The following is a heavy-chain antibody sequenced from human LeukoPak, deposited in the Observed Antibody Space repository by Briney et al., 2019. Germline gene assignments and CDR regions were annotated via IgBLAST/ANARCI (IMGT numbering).Heavy chain of an antibody. Sequence: SRTLSLTCTVSGGSISSGSYYWSWIRQPAGKGLEWIGRIYTSGSTNYNPSLQSRVTISVDTSKNQFSLKLSSLTAADTAVYYCARTGYCSGGSCYHYYYYYMDVWGKGTTVTISS. D-gene: IGHD2-15*01. V-gene: IGHV4-61*02. CDR2: IYTSGST. CDR1: GGSISSGSYY. CDR3: ARTGYCSGGSCYHYYYYYMDV. J-gene: IGHJ6*03.